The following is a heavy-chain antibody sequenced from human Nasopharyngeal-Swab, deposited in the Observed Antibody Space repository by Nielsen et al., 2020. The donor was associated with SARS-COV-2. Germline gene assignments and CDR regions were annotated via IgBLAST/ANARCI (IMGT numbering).Heavy chain of an antibody. CDR2: ISGSGGST. Sequence: GSLRLSCAASGFTFSSYAMSWVRQAPGKGLEWVSAISGSGGSTYYADSVKGRFTISRDNSKNTLYLQMNSLRAEDTAVYYCAKEVTMIVVVRGRGDYWGQGTLVTVSS. CDR3: AKEVTMIVVVRGRGDY. CDR1: GFTFSSYA. J-gene: IGHJ4*02. D-gene: IGHD3-22*01. V-gene: IGHV3-23*01.